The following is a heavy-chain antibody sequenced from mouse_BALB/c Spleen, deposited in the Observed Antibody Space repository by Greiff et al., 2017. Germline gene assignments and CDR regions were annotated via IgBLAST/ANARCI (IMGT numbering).Heavy chain of an antibody. D-gene: IGHD2-2*01. V-gene: IGHV1-69*02. CDR1: GYTFTSYW. Sequence: QVQLQQPGAELVKPGASVKLSCKASGYTFTSYWMHWVKQRPGQGLEWIGVIDPSDSYTNYNQKFKGKATLTVDKSSSTAYMQLSSLTSEDSAVYYCARVGYGYDGVAYWGQGTLVTVSA. CDR2: IDPSDSYT. CDR3: ARVGYGYDGVAY. J-gene: IGHJ3*01.